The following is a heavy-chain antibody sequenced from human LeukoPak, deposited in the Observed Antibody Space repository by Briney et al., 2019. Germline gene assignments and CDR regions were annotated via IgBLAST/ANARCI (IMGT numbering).Heavy chain of an antibody. V-gene: IGHV1-69*10. D-gene: IGHD5-18*01. CDR2: IIPILGIA. CDR3: ASPWGGSGYSYGYDY. CDR1: GGTFSSYA. J-gene: IGHJ4*02. Sequence: SVKVSCKASGGTFSSYAISWVRQAPGQGLEWMGGIIPILGIANYAQKFQGRVTITADKSTSTAYVELSSLRSEDTAVYYCASPWGGSGYSYGYDYWGQGTLVTVSS.